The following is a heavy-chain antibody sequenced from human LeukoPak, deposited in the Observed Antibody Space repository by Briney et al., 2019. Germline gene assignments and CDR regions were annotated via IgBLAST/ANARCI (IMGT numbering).Heavy chain of an antibody. Sequence: SETLSLTCTVSGGSISSGDYYWSWIRQPPGKGLEWIGYIYYSGSTCYNPSLKSRFSISVDTSKNQFSLKLSSVTAADTAVYYCARDLLYCSSTSCHNNWFDPWGQGTLVTVSS. J-gene: IGHJ5*02. D-gene: IGHD2-2*01. CDR2: IYYSGST. CDR3: ARDLLYCSSTSCHNNWFDP. V-gene: IGHV4-30-4*08. CDR1: GGSISSGDYY.